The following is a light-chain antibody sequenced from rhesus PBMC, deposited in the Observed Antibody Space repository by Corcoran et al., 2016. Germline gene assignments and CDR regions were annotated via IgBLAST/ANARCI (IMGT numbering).Light chain of an antibody. Sequence: DIQMTQSPSSLSASVGDTVTITCRASQSISSWLAWYQQTPGKAPKLLIYKASSLQTGVPSRFSGRGSGTEFTLTISSLQSEDFATYYCQQYSSRITFGGGTKVELK. J-gene: IGKJ4*01. CDR2: KAS. CDR3: QQYSSRIT. V-gene: IGKV1-22*01. CDR1: QSISSW.